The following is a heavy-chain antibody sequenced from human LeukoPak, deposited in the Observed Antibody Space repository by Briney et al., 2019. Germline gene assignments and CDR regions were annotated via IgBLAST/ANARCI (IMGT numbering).Heavy chain of an antibody. CDR2: MNQDGRET. Sequence: GGSLRLSCGVSGFTFSRYWMHWFRQAPGKGLEWVASMNQDGRETYSVDSVRGRFAIFRDNTRNSLYLEMNNVRAADTGVYYCARGTVGIPGTDYWGQGTLVIVSS. V-gene: IGHV3-7*01. D-gene: IGHD4-23*01. CDR3: ARGTVGIPGTDY. CDR1: GFTFSRYW. J-gene: IGHJ4*02.